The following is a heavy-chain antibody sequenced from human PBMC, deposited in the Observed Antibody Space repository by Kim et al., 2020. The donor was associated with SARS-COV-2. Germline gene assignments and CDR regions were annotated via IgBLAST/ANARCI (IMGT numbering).Heavy chain of an antibody. CDR2: INAGNGNT. CDR3: ARSRHSSSYSIWFDP. J-gene: IGHJ5*02. D-gene: IGHD6-13*01. CDR1: GYTFTSYA. Sequence: ASVKVSCKASGYTFTSYAMHWVRQAPGQRLEWMGWINAGNGNTKYSQKFQGRVTITRDTSASTAYMELSSLRSEDTAVYYCARSRHSSSYSIWFDPWGQGTLVTVSS. V-gene: IGHV1-3*01.